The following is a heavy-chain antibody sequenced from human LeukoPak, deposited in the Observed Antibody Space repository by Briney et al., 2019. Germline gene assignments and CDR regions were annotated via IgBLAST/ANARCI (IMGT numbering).Heavy chain of an antibody. CDR2: ISSSGSTI. CDR1: GFTFSDYY. V-gene: IGHV3-11*04. Sequence: PGGSLRLSCAASGFTFSDYYMSWIRQAPGKGLEWVSYISSSGSTIYYADSVKGRFTISRDNAKNSLYLQMNSLRAEDTAVYYCARARYCTNGVCYSQGAFDIWGQGTMVTVSS. CDR3: ARARYCTNGVCYSQGAFDI. D-gene: IGHD2-8*01. J-gene: IGHJ3*02.